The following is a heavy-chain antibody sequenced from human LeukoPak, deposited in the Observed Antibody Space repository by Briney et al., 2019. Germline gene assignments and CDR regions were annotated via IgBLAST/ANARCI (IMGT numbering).Heavy chain of an antibody. CDR3: TTDVYI. CDR2: IENKKDGGTT. V-gene: IGHV3-15*04. J-gene: IGHJ4*02. Sequence: GGSLRLSCAASGFTFSNAWMTWVRQAPGKGLEWVGRIENKKDGGTTDYAAPVKGRFTISRDDSKSTLYLEMNSLKIEDTAMYYCTTDVYIWGQGTLVTVSS. D-gene: IGHD2/OR15-2a*01. CDR1: GFTFSNAW.